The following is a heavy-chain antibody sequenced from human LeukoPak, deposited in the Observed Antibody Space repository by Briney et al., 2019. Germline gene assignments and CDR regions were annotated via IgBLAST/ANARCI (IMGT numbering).Heavy chain of an antibody. J-gene: IGHJ4*02. CDR2: INPNSGGT. V-gene: IGHV1-2*02. CDR1: GYTFTAYY. Sequence: ASVKVSCEAFGYTFTAYYMHWVRQAPGQGLEWMGWINPNSGGTDYAQKFQGRVTMTRDTSISTAYMELSRLRSDDTAVYYCGSGSYLGGIDYWGQGTLVTVSS. D-gene: IGHD3-10*01. CDR3: GSGSYLGGIDY.